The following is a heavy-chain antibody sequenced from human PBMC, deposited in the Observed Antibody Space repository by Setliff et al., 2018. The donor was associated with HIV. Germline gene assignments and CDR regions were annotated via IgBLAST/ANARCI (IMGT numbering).Heavy chain of an antibody. D-gene: IGHD3-10*01. CDR1: GGSMSSSGPGYY. CDR2: IYYNGNT. CDR3: APRQYKYGFL. J-gene: IGHJ4*02. V-gene: IGHV4-39*07. Sequence: PSETLSLTCTVSGGSMSSSGPGYYWGWIRQPPGKGLEWVGSIYYNGNTFYNQSLQSRVTISLDTSKNQFSLELRSVTAADTALYYCAPRQYKYGFLWGQGTLVTVSS.